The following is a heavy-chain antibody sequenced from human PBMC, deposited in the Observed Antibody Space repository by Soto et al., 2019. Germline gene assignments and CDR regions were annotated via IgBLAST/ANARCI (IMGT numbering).Heavy chain of an antibody. CDR1: GDSVTSGNYY. CDR2: IYYSGST. CDR3: ARGPVVTPFVDY. V-gene: IGHV4-61*01. D-gene: IGHD2-21*02. Sequence: SETLSLTCTVSGDSVTSGNYYWNWIRQPPGKGLEWIGHIYYSGSTNYNPSLKSRVTISVDASKNQFSLKLSSVTAADTAIYYCARGPVVTPFVDYWGQGTLVTVSS. J-gene: IGHJ4*02.